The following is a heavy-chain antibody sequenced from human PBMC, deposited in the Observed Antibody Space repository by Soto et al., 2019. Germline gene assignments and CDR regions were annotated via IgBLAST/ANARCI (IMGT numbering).Heavy chain of an antibody. CDR1: GFTFSSYA. D-gene: IGHD6-6*01. V-gene: IGHV3-23*01. CDR2: ISGSGGST. J-gene: IGHJ6*02. CDR3: ASFIAARYYYGMDV. Sequence: GGSLRLSCAASGFTFSSYAMSWVRQAPGKGLEWVSAISGSGGSTYYADSVKGRFTISRDNSKNTLYLQMNSLRAEDTAVYCCASFIAARYYYGMDVWGQGTTVTVSS.